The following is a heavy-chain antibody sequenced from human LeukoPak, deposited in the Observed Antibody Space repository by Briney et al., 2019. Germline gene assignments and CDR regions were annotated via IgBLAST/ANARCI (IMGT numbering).Heavy chain of an antibody. CDR3: ASYDSSGLLGY. J-gene: IGHJ4*02. D-gene: IGHD3-22*01. Sequence: PGGSLRLSCAASGFTFSSYAMSWVRQAPGKGLEWVSAISGSGGSTYCADSVKGRSTISRDNSKNTLYLQMNSLRAEDTAVYYCASYDSSGLLGYWGQGTLVTVSS. V-gene: IGHV3-23*01. CDR2: ISGSGGST. CDR1: GFTFSSYA.